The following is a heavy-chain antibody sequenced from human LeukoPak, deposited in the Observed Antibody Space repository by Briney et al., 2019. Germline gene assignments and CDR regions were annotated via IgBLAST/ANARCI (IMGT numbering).Heavy chain of an antibody. CDR2: ISSSSSYI. Sequence: GGSLSLSCAASGFTFRSYSMNWVRQAPGKGLEWVSSISSSSSYIYYADSVKGRFAISRDNAKNSLYLQMNSLRAEDTAVYYCAREVGGERDYWGQGTLVTVSS. V-gene: IGHV3-21*01. J-gene: IGHJ4*02. D-gene: IGHD1-26*01. CDR1: GFTFRSYS. CDR3: AREVGGERDY.